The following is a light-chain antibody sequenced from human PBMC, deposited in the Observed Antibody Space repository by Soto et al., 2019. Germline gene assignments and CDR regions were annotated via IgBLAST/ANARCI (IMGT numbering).Light chain of an antibody. J-gene: IGLJ2*01. CDR1: SSDVGGYNY. Sequence: QSVLTQPPSASGSPGQSVTISCTGTSSDVGGYNYVSWYQQHPGKAPKLIIYEVSKRPSGVPDRFSGSKSGNTASLTVSGLQAEDEADYYGSSYAGSSTVVFGGGTKLTVL. CDR3: SSYAGSSTVV. V-gene: IGLV2-8*01. CDR2: EVS.